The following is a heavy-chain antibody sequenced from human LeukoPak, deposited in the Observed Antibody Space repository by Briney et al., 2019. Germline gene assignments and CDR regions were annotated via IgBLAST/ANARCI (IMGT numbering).Heavy chain of an antibody. J-gene: IGHJ3*02. Sequence: GGSLRLSCAASGFTFSDYYMSWIRQASGKGLEWVSYISYSGSTIYYADSVKGRFTISRDNSKNTLYLQMNSLRAEDTAVYYCARGGSIVVVPAAIPDAFDIWGQGTMVTVSS. V-gene: IGHV3-11*04. D-gene: IGHD2-2*01. CDR2: ISYSGSTI. CDR1: GFTFSDYY. CDR3: ARGGSIVVVPAAIPDAFDI.